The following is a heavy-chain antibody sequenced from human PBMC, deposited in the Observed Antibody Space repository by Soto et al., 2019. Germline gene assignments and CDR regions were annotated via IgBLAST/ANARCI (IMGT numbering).Heavy chain of an antibody. J-gene: IGHJ6*02. V-gene: IGHV4-30-4*01. Sequence: LSLNCTVSGGSISSGDYYWSWIRQPPGKGLEWIGYIYYRGSTYYHPSLQSRVTISVDTSKNQFSLKLSSVTAADTAVYYCAREHIVVVTASVYGRDVWGQGTTVTVS. D-gene: IGHD2-21*02. CDR3: AREHIVVVTASVYGRDV. CDR1: GGSISSGDYY. CDR2: IYYRGST.